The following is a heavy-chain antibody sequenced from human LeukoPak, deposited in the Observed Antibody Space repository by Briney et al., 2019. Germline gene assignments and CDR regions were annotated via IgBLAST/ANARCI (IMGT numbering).Heavy chain of an antibody. CDR2: INPNSGRT. V-gene: IGHV1-2*02. D-gene: IGHD5-12*01. J-gene: IGHJ5*02. CDR1: GYTFTGYY. CDR3: ARADEWRRLVNWFDP. Sequence: ASVKVSCKASGYTFTGYYMHWVRQAPGQGLEWMGWINPNSGRTNYAQKFQDRLTMTRDTYIRTAYMDLSRLRSDDTAVYYCARADEWRRLVNWFDPWGQGTLVTVSS.